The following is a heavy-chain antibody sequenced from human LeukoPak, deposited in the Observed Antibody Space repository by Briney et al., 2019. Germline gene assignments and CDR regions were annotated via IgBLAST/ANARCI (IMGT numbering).Heavy chain of an antibody. CDR3: ARAGLRIAAAGPPPIRYFDY. V-gene: IGHV3-33*01. Sequence: PGGSLRLSCAASGFTFSSYGMHWVRQAPGKGLEWVAVIWYDGSNKYYADSVKGRFTISRDNSKNTLYLQMNSLRAEDTAVYYCARAGLRIAAAGPPPIRYFDYWGQGTLVTVSS. CDR2: IWYDGSNK. D-gene: IGHD6-13*01. CDR1: GFTFSSYG. J-gene: IGHJ4*02.